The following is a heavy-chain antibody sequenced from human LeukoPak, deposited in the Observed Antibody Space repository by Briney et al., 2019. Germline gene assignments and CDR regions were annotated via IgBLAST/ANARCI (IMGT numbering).Heavy chain of an antibody. J-gene: IGHJ4*02. V-gene: IGHV1-18*01. D-gene: IGHD2-15*01. CDR2: VSPYNGNT. CDR3: ARDPRSGVLDY. CDR1: GYTFITYS. Sequence: ASVKVSCKASGYTFITYSMSWVRQAPGQGLEWIGWVSPYNGNTNYAQKFQGRVTMMTDKSTSTAYMELRTLRSDDTAVYFCARDPRSGVLDYWGQGTLVTVSS.